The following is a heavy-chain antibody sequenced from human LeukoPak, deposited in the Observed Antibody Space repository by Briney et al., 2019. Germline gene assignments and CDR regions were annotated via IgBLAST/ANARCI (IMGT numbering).Heavy chain of an antibody. CDR2: ISPSSGNA. Sequence: GGSLRLSCAPSGYTFSDWFMTWLRQAPGKGLEWISYISPSSGNADYADSVKGRFTISRDNTHNVLYLQMNSLRVEDAAVYYWARGHFGMDVWGQGTTVTVSS. CDR1: GYTFSDWF. V-gene: IGHV3-11*06. J-gene: IGHJ6*02. D-gene: IGHD3-3*02. CDR3: ARGHFGMDV.